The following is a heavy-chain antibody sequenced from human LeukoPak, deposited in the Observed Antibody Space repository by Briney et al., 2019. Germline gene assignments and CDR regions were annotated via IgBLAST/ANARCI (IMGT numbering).Heavy chain of an antibody. V-gene: IGHV3-21*01. Sequence: PGRSLRLSCAASGFTFSSYSMNWVRQASGKGLEWVSSISSSSSYIYYADSVKGRFTISRDNAKNSLYLQMNSLRAEDTAVYYCAREMVAGTGNAFDIWGQGTMVTVSS. J-gene: IGHJ3*02. D-gene: IGHD6-19*01. CDR3: AREMVAGTGNAFDI. CDR1: GFTFSSYS. CDR2: ISSSSSYI.